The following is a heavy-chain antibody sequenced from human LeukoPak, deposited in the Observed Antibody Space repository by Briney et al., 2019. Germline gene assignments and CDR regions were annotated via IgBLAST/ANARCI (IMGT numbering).Heavy chain of an antibody. V-gene: IGHV3-9*01. CDR1: GFTFSSYR. D-gene: IGHD3-22*01. CDR2: ISWNSGSI. CDR3: AKGTYCGSSGGIDY. J-gene: IGHJ4*02. Sequence: GGSLRLSCAASGFTFSSYRMTWVRQAPGKGLEWVSGISWNSGSIGYADSVKGRFTISRDNAKYSLYLQMSSLRAEDTALYYCAKGTYCGSSGGIDYWGQGTLVTVSS.